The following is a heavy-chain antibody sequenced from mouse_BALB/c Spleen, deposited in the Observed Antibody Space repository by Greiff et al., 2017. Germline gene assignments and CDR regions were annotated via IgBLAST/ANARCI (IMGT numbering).Heavy chain of an antibody. CDR2: IWSGGST. CDR1: GFSLTSYG. J-gene: IGHJ4*01. CDR3: ARNFWVVPYAMDY. Sequence: VHLVESGPGLVQPSQSLSITCTVSGFSLTSYGVHWVRQSPGKGLEWLGVIWSGGSTDYNAAFISRLSISKDNSKSQVFFKMNSLQANDTAIYYCARNFWVVPYAMDYWGQGTSVTVSS. V-gene: IGHV2-2*02. D-gene: IGHD1-1*01.